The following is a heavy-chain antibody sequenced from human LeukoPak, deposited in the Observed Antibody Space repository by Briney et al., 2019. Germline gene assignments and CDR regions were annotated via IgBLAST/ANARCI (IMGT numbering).Heavy chain of an antibody. Sequence: GGSLRLSCAASGFTFDDYAMHWVRQAPGKGLEWVSGISWNSGSMGYADSVKGRFTISRDNAKNSLYLQMNSLRAEDTALYYCAKDIGVVPAAISGGWGQGTLVTVSS. CDR1: GFTFDDYA. D-gene: IGHD2-2*01. CDR2: ISWNSGSM. J-gene: IGHJ4*02. V-gene: IGHV3-9*01. CDR3: AKDIGVVPAAISGG.